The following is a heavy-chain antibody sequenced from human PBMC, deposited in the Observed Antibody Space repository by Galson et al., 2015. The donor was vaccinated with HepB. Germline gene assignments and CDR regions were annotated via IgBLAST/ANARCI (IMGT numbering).Heavy chain of an antibody. CDR2: ISYDGSNK. CDR1: GFTFSSYD. Sequence: SLRLSCAASGFTFSSYDMHWVRQAPGKGLEWVAVISYDGSNKYYADSVKGRFTISRDNSKNTLYLQMNSLRAEDTAVYYCAKVRAVAGRAFDYWGQGTLVTVSS. V-gene: IGHV3-30*18. D-gene: IGHD6-19*01. CDR3: AKVRAVAGRAFDY. J-gene: IGHJ4*02.